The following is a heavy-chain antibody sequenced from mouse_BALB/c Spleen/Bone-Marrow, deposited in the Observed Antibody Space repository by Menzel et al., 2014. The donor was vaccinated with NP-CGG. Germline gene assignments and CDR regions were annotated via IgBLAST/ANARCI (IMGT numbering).Heavy chain of an antibody. Sequence: VKLVESGAELAGPGASVKMSCKASGYTFTSYTMHWVKQRPGQGLEWIGYINPSSGYTNYNQKFKDKATLTADKSSSTAYMQLSSLTSEDSAVYYCARERNWDSFAYWGQGTLVTVSA. J-gene: IGHJ3*01. CDR2: INPSSGYT. CDR3: ARERNWDSFAY. CDR1: GYTFTSYT. D-gene: IGHD4-1*01. V-gene: IGHV1-4*01.